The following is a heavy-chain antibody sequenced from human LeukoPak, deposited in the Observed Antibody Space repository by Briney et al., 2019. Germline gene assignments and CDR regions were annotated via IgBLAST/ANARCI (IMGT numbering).Heavy chain of an antibody. D-gene: IGHD3-16*01. Sequence: SETLSLTCAVYGGSFSGYYWSWIRQPPGKGLEWIGEINHSGSTNYNPSLKSRVTISVDTSKNQFSLKLSSVTAADTAVYYCARGDYGKAFDIWGQGTMVTVFS. CDR1: GGSFSGYY. CDR3: ARGDYGKAFDI. V-gene: IGHV4-34*01. J-gene: IGHJ3*02. CDR2: INHSGST.